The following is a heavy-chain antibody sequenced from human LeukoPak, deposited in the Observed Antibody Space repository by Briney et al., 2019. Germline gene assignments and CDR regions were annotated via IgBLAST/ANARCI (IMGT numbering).Heavy chain of an antibody. CDR1: GYTFTRYG. V-gene: IGHV1-18*01. Sequence: ASVKVFCKASGYTFTRYGISWVRQAPGQGLEWMGWISAYNGNTNYAQKLQGRVTMTTDTSTSTAYTELRSLRSDDTAVYYCARVKGDTYYDILTGYYPDFDYWGQGTLVTVSS. CDR3: ARVKGDTYYDILTGYYPDFDY. CDR2: ISAYNGNT. D-gene: IGHD3-9*01. J-gene: IGHJ4*02.